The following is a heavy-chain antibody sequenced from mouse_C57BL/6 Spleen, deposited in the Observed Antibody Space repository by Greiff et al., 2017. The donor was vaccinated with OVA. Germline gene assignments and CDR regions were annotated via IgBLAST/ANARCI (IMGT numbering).Heavy chain of an antibody. Sequence: QVQLQQPGAELVKPGASVEMSCKASGYTFTSYWITWVKQRPGQGLEWIGDIYPGSGSTNYNEKFKSKATLTVDTSSSTAYMQLSSLTSEDSAVYYCARSPYYSNYAWFAYWGQGTLVTVSA. J-gene: IGHJ3*01. CDR2: IYPGSGST. V-gene: IGHV1-55*01. CDR3: ARSPYYSNYAWFAY. D-gene: IGHD2-5*01. CDR1: GYTFTSYW.